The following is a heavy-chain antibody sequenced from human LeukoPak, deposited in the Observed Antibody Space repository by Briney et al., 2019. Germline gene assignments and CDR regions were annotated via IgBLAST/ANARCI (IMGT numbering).Heavy chain of an antibody. CDR3: AKDMGYNSGWTRIDY. CDR1: GFTSSSYG. Sequence: GGSLRLSCAASGFTSSSYGMYRVRQTPGKGLEWVAFIRYDGSNQYYADSVKGRFTISRDNSKNTLSLQMNSLKTEDTAVYYCAKDMGYNSGWTRIDYWGQGTLVTVSS. D-gene: IGHD6-19*01. V-gene: IGHV3-30*02. CDR2: IRYDGSNQ. J-gene: IGHJ4*02.